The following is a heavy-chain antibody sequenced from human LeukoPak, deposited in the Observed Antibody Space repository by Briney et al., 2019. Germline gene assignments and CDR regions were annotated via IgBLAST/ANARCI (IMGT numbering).Heavy chain of an antibody. CDR2: ISSNGGST. Sequence: GGSLRLSCSASGFTFSSYGMHWVRQAPGKGLDYVSAISSNGGSTYYADSVEGRFTISRDNSKNSLYLQMNSLRAEDTAVYYCARERYSYGQDDAFDIWGQGTMVTVSS. J-gene: IGHJ3*02. CDR3: ARERYSYGQDDAFDI. CDR1: GFTFSSYG. D-gene: IGHD5-18*01. V-gene: IGHV3-64*04.